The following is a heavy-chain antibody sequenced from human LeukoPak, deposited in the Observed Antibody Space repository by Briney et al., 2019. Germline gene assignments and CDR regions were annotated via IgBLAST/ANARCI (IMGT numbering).Heavy chain of an antibody. CDR3: ARDGRGGYDFHYYYGMDV. CDR1: GGSISSGSYY. Sequence: PSETLSLTCTVSGGSISSGSYYWSWIRQPAGKELEWIGRIYTSGSTNYNPSLKSRVTISVDTSKNQFSLRLSSVTAADTAVYYCARDGRGGYDFHYYYGMDVWGQGTTVTVSS. CDR2: IYTSGST. V-gene: IGHV4-61*02. D-gene: IGHD5-12*01. J-gene: IGHJ6*02.